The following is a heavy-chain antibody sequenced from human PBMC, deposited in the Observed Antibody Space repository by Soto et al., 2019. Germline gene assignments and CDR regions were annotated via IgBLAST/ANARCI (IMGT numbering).Heavy chain of an antibody. CDR3: ARHTPAISISDH. V-gene: IGHV4-39*01. D-gene: IGHD2-15*01. CDR1: GGSISSSSYY. CDR2: IYYSGST. Sequence: QLQLQESGPGLVKPSETLSLTCTVSGGSISSSSYYWGWIRQPPGKGPKWIGSIYYSGSTYYNPSLKSRVTISLHTSKNQFSLKLSSVTAADTAVYYCARHTPAISISDHWGQGTLVTVSS. J-gene: IGHJ4*02.